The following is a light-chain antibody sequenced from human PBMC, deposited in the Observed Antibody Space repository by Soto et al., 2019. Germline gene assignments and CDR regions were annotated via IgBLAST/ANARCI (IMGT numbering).Light chain of an antibody. CDR3: SSYTITSTYV. Sequence: QSALTQPASVSGSPGQSITISCTGTSSDVGGYNYVSWYQQHPGKAPKLMIYEVSDRPSGVSNRFSGSKSGNTASLTISGLQAEDEADYYCSSYTITSTYVFGTGTKATVL. CDR2: EVS. J-gene: IGLJ1*01. CDR1: SSDVGGYNY. V-gene: IGLV2-14*01.